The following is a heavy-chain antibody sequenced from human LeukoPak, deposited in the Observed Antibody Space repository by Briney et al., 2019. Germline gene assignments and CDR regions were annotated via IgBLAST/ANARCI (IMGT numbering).Heavy chain of an antibody. CDR1: GGSITTYY. D-gene: IGHD3-9*01. V-gene: IGHV4-59*08. J-gene: IGHJ4*02. Sequence: SETLSLTCTVSGGSITTYYWSWIRQPPGKGLEWIGYIYYSGSTNYNPSLKSRVTISVDTSKNQFSLKLSSVTAADTAVYYCARQKRLVIDYWGQGTLVTVSS. CDR2: IYYSGST. CDR3: ARQKRLVIDY.